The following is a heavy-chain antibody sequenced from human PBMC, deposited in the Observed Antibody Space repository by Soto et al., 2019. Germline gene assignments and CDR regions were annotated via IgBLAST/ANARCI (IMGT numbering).Heavy chain of an antibody. CDR2: IFYSGST. D-gene: IGHD3-3*01. V-gene: IGHV4-31*03. CDR3: ATLRRWTVFDH. J-gene: IGHJ4*02. CDR1: GGSISSGDYY. Sequence: QVQLQESGPGLVKPSQTLSLRCSVSGGSISSGDYYWPWIRQHPGKGPEWIGYIFYSGSTSYNPSLRSRVTTSVDTSKNQFSLNVTAVTAEDTAVYYCATLRRWTVFDHWGQGVLVAVSP.